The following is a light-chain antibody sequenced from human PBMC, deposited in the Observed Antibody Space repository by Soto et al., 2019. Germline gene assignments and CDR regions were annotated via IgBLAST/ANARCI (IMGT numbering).Light chain of an antibody. V-gene: IGKV3-20*01. CDR3: QHYGSLVLT. CDR1: HSVSSTY. J-gene: IGKJ4*01. CDR2: GAS. Sequence: EIVLTQSPGTLSLSPGERATLSCRASHSVSSTYLAWYQQKPGQAPRLLIYGASSRVTGIPDRFSGSGSGTDFTLTISRLEPEDFAVYYCQHYGSLVLTFGGGTKVEIK.